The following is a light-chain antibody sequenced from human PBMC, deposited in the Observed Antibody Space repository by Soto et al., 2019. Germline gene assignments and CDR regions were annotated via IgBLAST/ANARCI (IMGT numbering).Light chain of an antibody. Sequence: VLTHIPDTLSLSPRETATFSCSVSQSVSIYLPWSQQKPGQAPGLLIYGASSRATGSPDRLSGSGSGTEFTLTISSLRPEDFATDSCQQYNCYSYWTFGQGTKVDIK. CDR2: GAS. J-gene: IGKJ1*01. CDR1: QSVSIY. V-gene: IGKV3-11*01. CDR3: QQYNCYSYWT.